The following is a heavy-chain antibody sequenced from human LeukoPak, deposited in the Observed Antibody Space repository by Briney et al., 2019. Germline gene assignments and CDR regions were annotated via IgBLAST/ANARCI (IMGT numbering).Heavy chain of an antibody. CDR1: GFTFSSYS. CDR2: ISSSSSYI. V-gene: IGHV3-21*01. J-gene: IGHJ5*02. Sequence: GGSLRLSCAASGFTFSSYSMNWVRQAPGKGLEWVSSISSSSSYIYYADSVKGRFTISRDNAKNSLYLQMNSLRAEDTAVYYCARGPLVVVVAATEYWFDPWGQGTLVIVSS. CDR3: ARGPLVVVVAATEYWFDP. D-gene: IGHD2-15*01.